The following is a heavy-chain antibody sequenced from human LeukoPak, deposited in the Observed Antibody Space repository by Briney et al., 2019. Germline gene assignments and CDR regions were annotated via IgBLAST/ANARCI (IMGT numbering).Heavy chain of an antibody. CDR2: IDSDGSGT. D-gene: IGHD3-10*01. CDR1: GYTFSSFW. Sequence: PGGSLRLSCAASGYTFSSFWIHWVRQAPGKGLEWVARIDSDGSGTRYADSVKGRFTISRDNAKNTLYLQMNSLRAEDTAVYYCARVLSADGPGFQHWGQGTLVTVSS. CDR3: ARVLSADGPGFQH. J-gene: IGHJ1*01. V-gene: IGHV3-74*01.